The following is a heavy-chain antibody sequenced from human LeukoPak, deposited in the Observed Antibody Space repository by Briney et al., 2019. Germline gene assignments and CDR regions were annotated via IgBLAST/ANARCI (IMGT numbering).Heavy chain of an antibody. V-gene: IGHV1-69*13. Sequence: ASVKVSCKASGGTFSSYAISWVRQAPGQGLEWMGGIIPIFGTANYAQKFQGRVTITADESTSTAYMELSSLRSEDTAVYYCAREVCSGGSCYLFSSYYYGMDVWGKGTTVTVSS. CDR2: IIPIFGTA. D-gene: IGHD2-15*01. CDR3: AREVCSGGSCYLFSSYYYGMDV. J-gene: IGHJ6*04. CDR1: GGTFSSYA.